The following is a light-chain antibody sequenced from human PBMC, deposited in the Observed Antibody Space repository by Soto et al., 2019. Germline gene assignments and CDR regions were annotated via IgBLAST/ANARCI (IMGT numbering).Light chain of an antibody. CDR1: HVINSW. CDR2: AAS. J-gene: IGKJ4*01. V-gene: IGKV1-12*01. Sequence: DIQMTQSPSSVSASVGDRVTITCRASHVINSWLAWYQQKPGKAPNLLIYAASSVQSGVPSRFGGSGSGTEFTLTISSLQPEDSATYFCQQSNSFPRTFGGGTKVEVK. CDR3: QQSNSFPRT.